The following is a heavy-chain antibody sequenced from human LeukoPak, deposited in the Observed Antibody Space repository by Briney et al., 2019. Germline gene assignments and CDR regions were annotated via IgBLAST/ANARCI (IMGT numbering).Heavy chain of an antibody. CDR3: ARDSGSQGWFDP. J-gene: IGHJ5*02. CDR2: IIPIFGTA. Sequence: SVKVSCKASGGTFSSYAISWVRQAPGQGLEWMGGIIPIFGTANYAQKFQGRVTITANESTSTAYMEPSSLRSEDTAVYYCARDSGSQGWFDPWGQGTLVTVSS. CDR1: GGTFSSYA. V-gene: IGHV1-69*01.